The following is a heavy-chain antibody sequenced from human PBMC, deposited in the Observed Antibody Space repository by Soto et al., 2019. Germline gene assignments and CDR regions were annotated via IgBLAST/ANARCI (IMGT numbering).Heavy chain of an antibody. CDR3: ARDGLLSFGEVLKVHSIDV. Sequence: QLVESGGGLVKPGGSLRLSCATSGFPFSSYNMNWVRQAPGKGLQWVSSISSTSRYIYYADSVKGRFTISRDHANNSRYVQMDSLRGEDTAVYYCARDGLLSFGEVLKVHSIDVCGKGTTVAVSS. CDR1: GFPFSSYN. J-gene: IGHJ6*03. CDR2: ISSTSRYI. V-gene: IGHV3-21*06. D-gene: IGHD3-10*01.